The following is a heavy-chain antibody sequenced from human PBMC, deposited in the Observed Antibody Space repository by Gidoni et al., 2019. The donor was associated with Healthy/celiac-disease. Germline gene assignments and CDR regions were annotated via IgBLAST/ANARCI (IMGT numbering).Heavy chain of an antibody. J-gene: IGHJ3*02. CDR3: ARDTHGATGAFDI. D-gene: IGHD2-15*01. Sequence: EVQLVESGGGLVQPGGSLRLSCAASGFTFSSYDMHWVRQATGKGLEWVSAIGTAGDTYYPGSVKGRFTISRENAKNSLYLQMNSLRAGDTAVYYCARDTHGATGAFDIWGQGTMVTVSS. CDR1: GFTFSSYD. V-gene: IGHV3-13*04. CDR2: IGTAGDT.